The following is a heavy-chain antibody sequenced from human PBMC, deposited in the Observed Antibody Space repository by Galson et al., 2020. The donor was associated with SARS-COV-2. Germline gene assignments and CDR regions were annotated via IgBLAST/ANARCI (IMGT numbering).Heavy chain of an antibody. CDR1: GFTFSSYS. J-gene: IGHJ4*02. CDR2: ISSSSSYI. Sequence: GESLKISCAASGFTFSSYSMNWVRQAPGKGLEWVSSISSSSSYIYYADSVKGRFTISRDNAKNSLYLQMNSLRAEDTAVYYCARPGFGELYCSGGSCYSWDYWGQGTLVTVSS. D-gene: IGHD2-15*01. V-gene: IGHV3-21*01. CDR3: ARPGFGELYCSGGSCYSWDY.